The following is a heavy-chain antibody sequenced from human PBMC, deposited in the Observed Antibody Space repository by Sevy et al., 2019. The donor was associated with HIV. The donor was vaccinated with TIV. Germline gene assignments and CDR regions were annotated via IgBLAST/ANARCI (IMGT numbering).Heavy chain of an antibody. CDR2: INTSGST. V-gene: IGHV4-4*07. CDR1: GDSFSSYF. Sequence: SETLSLTCTVSGDSFSSYFWAWIRQPAGKGLEWIGRINTSGSTNYNPSLKSRVTMSVDTSKSQFSLNVTSLTAADTXXXFCARSNWVTATNGFSKSYYFDYWGQGFLVTVSS. CDR3: ARSNWVTATNGFSKSYYFDY. D-gene: IGHD7-27*01. J-gene: IGHJ4*02.